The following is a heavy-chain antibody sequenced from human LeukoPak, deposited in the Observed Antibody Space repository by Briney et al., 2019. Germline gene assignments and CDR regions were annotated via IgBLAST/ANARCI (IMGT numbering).Heavy chain of an antibody. D-gene: IGHD2-2*01. J-gene: IGHJ3*02. V-gene: IGHV3-23*01. CDR1: GFTLSSYA. CDR2: ISGSGGSP. CDR3: AKDDRLGYCSSTSCYAPDAFDI. Sequence: GGALRLSCAASGFTLSSYAMSWVRQAPGRGLEWVSAISGSGGSPYYADSVKGRFTISRDKSKNTLFLQMNSLRAEDTAVYYCAKDDRLGYCSSTSCYAPDAFDIWGQGTMVTVSS.